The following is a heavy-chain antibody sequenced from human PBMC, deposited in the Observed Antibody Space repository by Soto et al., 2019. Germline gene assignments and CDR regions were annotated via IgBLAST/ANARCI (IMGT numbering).Heavy chain of an antibody. Sequence: SETLSFTCIVSGGSVYSNGHYWGWIRQPPGKGLEWIGSIDNNGVTNYNSSLKSRVTISRDTSKNQFSLRLTSVTAADTAVYYCGKILVGATGHTDADSWGPGTLVTVYS. D-gene: IGHD2-15*01. V-gene: IGHV4-39*01. J-gene: IGHJ4*02. CDR3: GKILVGATGHTDADS. CDR2: IDNNGVT. CDR1: GGSVYSNGHY.